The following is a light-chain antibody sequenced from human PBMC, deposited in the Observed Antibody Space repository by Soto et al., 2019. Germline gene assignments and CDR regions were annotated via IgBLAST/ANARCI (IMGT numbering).Light chain of an antibody. J-gene: IGLJ3*02. CDR2: ANS. Sequence: QSVLTQPPSVSGAPGQRVTISCTGSSSNIGAGYDVHWYQQLPGTAPKLLINANSNRPSGVPDRFSGSKSGTSASLAITGLQAEDEADYYCQSYDNSLSGWLFGGGTKLTVL. V-gene: IGLV1-40*01. CDR3: QSYDNSLSGWL. CDR1: SSNIGAGYD.